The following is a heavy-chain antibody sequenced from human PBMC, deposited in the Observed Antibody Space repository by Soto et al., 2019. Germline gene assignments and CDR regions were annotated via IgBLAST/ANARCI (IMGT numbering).Heavy chain of an antibody. CDR1: GGSISSSSYY. V-gene: IGHV4-39*01. Sequence: SETLSLTCTVSGGSISSSSYYWGWIRQPPGKGLEWIGSIYYSGSTYYNPSLKSRVTISVDTSKNQFSLKLSSVTAADTAVYYCASVIAARRLFDIWGQGTMVTVSS. CDR3: ASVIAARRLFDI. D-gene: IGHD6-6*01. J-gene: IGHJ3*02. CDR2: IYYSGST.